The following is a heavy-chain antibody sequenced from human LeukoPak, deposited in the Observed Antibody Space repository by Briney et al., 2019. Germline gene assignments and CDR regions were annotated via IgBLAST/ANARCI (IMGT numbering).Heavy chain of an antibody. J-gene: IGHJ4*02. V-gene: IGHV1-2*06. CDR1: GYTFTGYY. Sequence: ASVKVSCKASGYTFTGYYMHWVRQAPGQGLEWVGLIDPNSAGTNQAQKLQGRVTMTRDTSITTDYMELRRLRSGDTAVYYCARHSSSWYYFDYWGQGTLVTISS. CDR3: ARHSSSWYYFDY. CDR2: IDPNSAGT. D-gene: IGHD6-13*01.